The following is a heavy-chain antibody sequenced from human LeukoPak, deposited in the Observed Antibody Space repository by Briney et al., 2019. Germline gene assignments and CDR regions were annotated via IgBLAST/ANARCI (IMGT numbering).Heavy chain of an antibody. CDR2: IHKNAIT. V-gene: IGHV3-53*01. J-gene: IGHJ6*03. CDR1: GGSISSSSYY. Sequence: ETLSLTCTVSGGSISSSSYYWGWIRQPPGKGLEWVSVIHKNAITYYADTVKGRFTISRDNSKNMLYLQMNSLRAEDTAVYYCARSLRVRGVPDYMDVWGKGTTVIISS. D-gene: IGHD3-10*02. CDR3: ARSLRVRGVPDYMDV.